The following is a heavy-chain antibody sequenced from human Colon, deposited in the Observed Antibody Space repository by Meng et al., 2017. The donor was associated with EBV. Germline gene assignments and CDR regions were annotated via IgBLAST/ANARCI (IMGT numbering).Heavy chain of an antibody. J-gene: IGHJ5*02. CDR2: IYHGVNI. D-gene: IGHD3-10*01. V-gene: IGHV4-30-2*01. CDR3: VRDTRRGGGWFDP. CDR1: GDSITSGDYS. Sequence: QGSGSGLVRPSHTRSLTGAGSGDSITSGDYSWTWIRQPPGKGLEWIGYIYHGVNIYYTPSLRSRVTISVDKSRNQFSLKLTSVSAADTAVYYCVRDTRRGGGWFDPWGQGTLVTVSS.